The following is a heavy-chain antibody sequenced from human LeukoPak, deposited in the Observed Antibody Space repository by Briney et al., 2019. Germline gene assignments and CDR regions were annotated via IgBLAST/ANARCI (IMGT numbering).Heavy chain of an antibody. CDR2: IYTSGST. J-gene: IGHJ4*02. V-gene: IGHV4-4*07. CDR3: ARWSSGDDDYVDY. CDR1: GGSISSYS. D-gene: IGHD2-15*01. Sequence: SETLSLTCTVSGGSISSYSWSWIRQPAGKGLEWIGRIYTSGSTKYNPSLKSRVTMSVDTSKNQFSLKLSSVTAADTAIYYCARWSSGDDDYVDYWGQGTLVTVSS.